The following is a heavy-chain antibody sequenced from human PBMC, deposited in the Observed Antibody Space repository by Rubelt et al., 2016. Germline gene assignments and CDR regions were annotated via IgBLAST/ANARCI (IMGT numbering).Heavy chain of an antibody. CDR2: INHSGST. V-gene: IGHV4-34*01. J-gene: IGHJ4*02. CDR3: ARASSGSPRFGFDY. Sequence: QVQLQQWGAGLLKPSETLSLTCAVYGGSFSGYYWSWIRQPPGKGLEWIGEINHSGSTTYNPSLQSRVTISIDTSKTQFSLKLSSVTAADTAVYYCARASSGSPRFGFDYWGQGTLVTVSS. CDR1: GGSFSGYY. D-gene: IGHD6-25*01.